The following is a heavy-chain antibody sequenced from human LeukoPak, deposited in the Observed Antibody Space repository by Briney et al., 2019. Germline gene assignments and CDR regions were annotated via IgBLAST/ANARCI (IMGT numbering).Heavy chain of an antibody. CDR2: IRRDGSET. CDR3: ARVLRYCSGGNCYSGGLGYMDV. J-gene: IGHJ6*03. CDR1: GFTFSNYW. D-gene: IGHD2-15*01. Sequence: GGSLRLSCAASGFTFSNYWMTWVRRAPGKGLEWVANIRRDGSETHYVDSVMGRFTISRDNAKNSLFLQMNSLRAEDTAVYYCARVLRYCSGGNCYSGGLGYMDVWGKGTTVTISS. V-gene: IGHV3-7*03.